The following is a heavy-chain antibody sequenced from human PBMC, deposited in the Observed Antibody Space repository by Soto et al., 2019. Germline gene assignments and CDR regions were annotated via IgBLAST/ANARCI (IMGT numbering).Heavy chain of an antibody. CDR2: ISGDGGST. D-gene: IGHD6-19*01. CDR1: GFTFDDYA. CDR3: AKVKYSSGWYYFDY. V-gene: IGHV3-43*02. J-gene: IGHJ4*02. Sequence: GGSLRISCAASGFTFDDYAMHWVRRAPGKGLEWVSLISGDGGSTYYADSVKGRFTISRDNSKNSLYLQMNSLRTEDTALYYCAKVKYSSGWYYFDYWGQGTLVTVSS.